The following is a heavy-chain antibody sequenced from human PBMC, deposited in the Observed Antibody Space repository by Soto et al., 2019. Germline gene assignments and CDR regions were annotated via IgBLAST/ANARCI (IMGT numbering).Heavy chain of an antibody. CDR3: ARDNTRYCSSTSCYDVVAHWFDP. CDR2: IYYSGST. D-gene: IGHD2-2*01. J-gene: IGHJ5*02. CDR1: GGSISSYY. Sequence: SETLSLTCTVSGGSISSYYWSWIRQPPGKGLEWIGYIYYSGSTNYNPSLKSRVTISVDTSKNQFSLKLSSVTAADTAVYYCARDNTRYCSSTSCYDVVAHWFDPWGQGTLVTVSS. V-gene: IGHV4-59*01.